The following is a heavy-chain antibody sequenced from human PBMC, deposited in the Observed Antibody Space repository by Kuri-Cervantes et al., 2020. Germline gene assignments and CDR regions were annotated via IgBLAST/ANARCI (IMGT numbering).Heavy chain of an antibody. D-gene: IGHD3-22*01. CDR3: ARDVYYYDSSGYFSLYYYYYGMDV. V-gene: IGHV1-69*13. CDR1: GYTFTSYY. CDR2: IIPIFGTA. J-gene: IGHJ6*02. Sequence: SVKVSCKASGYTFTSYYMHWVRQAPGQGLEWMGGIIPIFGTANYAQKFQGRVTITADESTSTAYMELRSLRSDDTAVYYCARDVYYYDSSGYFSLYYYYYGMDVWGQATTATVSS.